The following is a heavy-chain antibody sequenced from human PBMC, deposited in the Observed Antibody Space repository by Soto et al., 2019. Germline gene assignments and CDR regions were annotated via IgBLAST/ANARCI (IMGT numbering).Heavy chain of an antibody. CDR2: INHSGST. J-gene: IGHJ4*02. CDR3: ARGRYGDYIGLDY. CDR1: GGSFSGYY. D-gene: IGHD4-17*01. V-gene: IGHV4-34*01. Sequence: PSETLSLTCAVYGGSFSGYYWSWIRQPPGKGLEWIGEINHSGSTNYNPSLKSRVTISVDTSKNQFSLKLSSVTAADTAVYYCARGRYGDYIGLDYWGQGTLVTVSS.